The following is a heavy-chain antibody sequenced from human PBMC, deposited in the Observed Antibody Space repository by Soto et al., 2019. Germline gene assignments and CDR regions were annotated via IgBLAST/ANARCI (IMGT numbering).Heavy chain of an antibody. CDR1: GYTFINYF. CDR3: ARPLIGNTVDL. D-gene: IGHD1-7*01. V-gene: IGHV1-46*01. CDR2: VHPSRGTA. J-gene: IGHJ3*01. Sequence: QAQLLQSGAEMKKPGASVKVSCKGSGYTFINYFIHWVRQAPGQGLEWIGIVHPSRGTADYAQKFKGRVTLTTDMSTRTVYMDLSNLRSEDTAVYYCARPLIGNTVDLWGQGTTVIVSS.